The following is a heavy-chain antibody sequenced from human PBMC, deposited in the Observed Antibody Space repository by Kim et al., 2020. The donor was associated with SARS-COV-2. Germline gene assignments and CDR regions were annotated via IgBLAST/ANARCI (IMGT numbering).Heavy chain of an antibody. CDR3: ARSCIVVVPAAMVLGAVGRFGP. CDR2: INPNSGGT. Sequence: ASVKVSCKASGYTFTGYYMHWVRQAPGQGLEWMGWINPNSGGTNYAQKFQGRVTMTRDTSISTAYMELSRLRSDDTAVYYCARSCIVVVPAAMVLGAVGRFGPRGQGTLVPVPS. D-gene: IGHD2-2*01. CDR1: GYTFTGYY. V-gene: IGHV1-2*02. J-gene: IGHJ5*02.